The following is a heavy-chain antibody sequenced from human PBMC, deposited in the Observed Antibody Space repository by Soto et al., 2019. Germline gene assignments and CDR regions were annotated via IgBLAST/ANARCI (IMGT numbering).Heavy chain of an antibody. J-gene: IGHJ5*02. CDR3: AREAATMFRGYNWFDP. V-gene: IGHV4-61*01. D-gene: IGHD3-10*01. CDR2: VDYSGST. CDR1: GGSVSSGSYY. Sequence: QVQLQESGPGLVKPSETLALTCTVSGGSVSSGSYYWSWIRQPPGKGLEWIGYVDYSGSTNYNPSFKSRVTISIDTSKNQFALKLSSVPAADTAVYYCAREAATMFRGYNWFDPWGQGTLVTVSS.